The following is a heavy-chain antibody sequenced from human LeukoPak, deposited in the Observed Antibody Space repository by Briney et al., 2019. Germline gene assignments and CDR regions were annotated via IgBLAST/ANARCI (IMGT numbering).Heavy chain of an antibody. CDR1: GYTFTSYG. CDR2: INPNSGGT. V-gene: IGHV1-2*06. J-gene: IGHJ4*02. CDR3: AREEAARDFDY. Sequence: ASVKVSCKASGYTFTSYGISWVRQAPGQGLEWMGRINPNSGGTNYAQKFQGRVTMTRDTSISTAYMELSRLRSDDTAVYYCAREEAARDFDYWGQGTLVTVSS. D-gene: IGHD6-6*01.